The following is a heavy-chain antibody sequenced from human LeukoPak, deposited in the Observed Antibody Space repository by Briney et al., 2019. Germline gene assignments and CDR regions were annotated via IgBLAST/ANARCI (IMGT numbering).Heavy chain of an antibody. D-gene: IGHD5-18*01. CDR1: GFTFSNYA. Sequence: GGSLRLSCAASGFTFSNYAMSWVRQAPGKGLEWVSAISGSGGSTYYADSVKGRFTISRDNSNNTLYLQMNSLRAEDTAVYYCAKEPGRRGYSYGTYYWGQGTLVTVSS. V-gene: IGHV3-23*01. CDR3: AKEPGRRGYSYGTYY. CDR2: ISGSGGST. J-gene: IGHJ4*02.